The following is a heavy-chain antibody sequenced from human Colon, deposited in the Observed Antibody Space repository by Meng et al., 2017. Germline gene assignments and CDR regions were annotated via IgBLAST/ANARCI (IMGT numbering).Heavy chain of an antibody. CDR2: IYHGGNT. CDR3: SRGVVAGAMVWFDP. Sequence: QVQLQESGPGLVKPSGTLSLTCAVSGGSIISSNWWLWVRPPPGKGLEWLGEIYHGGNTNYNPSLKSRVTLSLDKSKNQFSLRLTSVTAADTAMYYCSRGVVAGAMVWFDPWGPGTLVTVSS. V-gene: IGHV4-4*02. CDR1: GGSIISSNW. J-gene: IGHJ5*02. D-gene: IGHD2-2*01.